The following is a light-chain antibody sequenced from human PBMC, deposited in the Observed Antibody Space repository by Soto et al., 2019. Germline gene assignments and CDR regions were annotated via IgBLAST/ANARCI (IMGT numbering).Light chain of an antibody. CDR3: QQRSNWPPKLT. CDR2: DAS. V-gene: IGKV3-11*01. CDR1: QSVSSY. J-gene: IGKJ4*01. Sequence: EIVLIQSPATLSLSPGERATLSCRASQSVSSYLAWYQQKPGQAPRLLIYDASNRATGIPARFSGSGSGTDITLTISSLEPEDFAVYYCQQRSNWPPKLTFGGGTKVEIK.